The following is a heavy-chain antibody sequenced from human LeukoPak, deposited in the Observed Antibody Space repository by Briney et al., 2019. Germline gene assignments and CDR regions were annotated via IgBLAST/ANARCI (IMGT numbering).Heavy chain of an antibody. V-gene: IGHV3-13*01. CDR2: IGTAGDT. CDR1: GFTLSSYD. Sequence: PGGSLRLSCAASGFTLSSYDMHWVRQATGKGLEWVSAIGTAGDTYYPGSVKGRFTISRENAKNSLYLQMNSLRAGDTAVYYCARADPGGYIDYWGQGTLVTVSS. D-gene: IGHD3-10*01. J-gene: IGHJ4*02. CDR3: ARADPGGYIDY.